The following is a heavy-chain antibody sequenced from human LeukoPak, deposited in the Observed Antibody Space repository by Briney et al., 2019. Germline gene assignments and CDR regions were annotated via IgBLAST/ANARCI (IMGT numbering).Heavy chain of an antibody. CDR2: INPDGSEK. CDR3: ARDSTPPDSSSWFKGTFWYFDL. V-gene: IGHV3-7*01. J-gene: IGHJ2*01. D-gene: IGHD6-13*01. CDR1: GFTFSSHS. Sequence: GGSLRLSCAASGFTFSSHSMNWVRQAPGKGLQWVANINPDGSEKYYVDSVKGRFTISRDNAKNSLYLQMNSLRAEDTAVYYCARDSTPPDSSSWFKGTFWYFDLWGRGTLVTVSS.